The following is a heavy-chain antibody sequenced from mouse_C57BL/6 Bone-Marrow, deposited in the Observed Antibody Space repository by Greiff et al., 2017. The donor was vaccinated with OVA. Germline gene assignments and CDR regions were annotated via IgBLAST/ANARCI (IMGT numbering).Heavy chain of an antibody. CDR2: ISYDGSN. J-gene: IGHJ3*01. V-gene: IGHV3-6*01. Sequence: EVKLMESGPGLVKPSQSLSLTCSVPGYSITSGYYWNWIRQFPGNKLEWMGYISYDGSNNYNPSLKNRISITLDTSKNQFFLKLNSVTTEDTATYYCARLPVVATRAYWGQGTLVTVSA. CDR1: GYSITSGYY. D-gene: IGHD1-1*01. CDR3: ARLPVVATRAY.